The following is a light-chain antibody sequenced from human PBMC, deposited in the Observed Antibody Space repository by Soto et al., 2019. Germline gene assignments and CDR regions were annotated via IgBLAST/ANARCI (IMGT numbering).Light chain of an antibody. CDR2: KAS. Sequence: DIQMTQSPSTLSASVGDRVTITCRASQSISNWWAWYQQKPGTAPNLLIYKASTLQSGVPSRFSGCGSGTEFTLTISSLQPDVSATYYCQQYSDNWPFGQGTKVEIK. CDR1: QSISNW. CDR3: QQYSDNWP. V-gene: IGKV1-5*03. J-gene: IGKJ1*01.